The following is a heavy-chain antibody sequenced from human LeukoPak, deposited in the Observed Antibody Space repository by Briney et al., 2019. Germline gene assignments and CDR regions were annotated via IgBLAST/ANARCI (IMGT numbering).Heavy chain of an antibody. V-gene: IGHV3-30*18. CDR2: LSYHGSHK. CDR1: GFTLLRYG. J-gene: IGHJ2*01. CDR3: AKGYYGDYVGSGWYFDL. D-gene: IGHD4-17*01. Sequence: GSPLTLFCTASGFTLLRYGTLWLRHAPGTGVDWVALLSYHGSHKLYADSVKRRFTISRENSNDTVYLEMNSLRAEDTAVYYCAKGYYGDYVGSGWYFDLWGRGTLVTVSS.